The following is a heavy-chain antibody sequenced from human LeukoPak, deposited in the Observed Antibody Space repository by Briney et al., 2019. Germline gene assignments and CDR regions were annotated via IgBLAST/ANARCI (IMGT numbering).Heavy chain of an antibody. D-gene: IGHD3-22*01. CDR1: GGSISSSNW. J-gene: IGHJ4*02. CDR3: ARLPEIPGIVATYYFDY. V-gene: IGHV4-4*02. Sequence: PSETLSLTCAVSGGSISSSNWWSWVRPPPGKGLEWIGEIYHSGSTNYNPSLKSRVTISVDKSKNQFSLKLSSVTAADTAVYYCARLPEIPGIVATYYFDYWGQGTLVTVSS. CDR2: IYHSGST.